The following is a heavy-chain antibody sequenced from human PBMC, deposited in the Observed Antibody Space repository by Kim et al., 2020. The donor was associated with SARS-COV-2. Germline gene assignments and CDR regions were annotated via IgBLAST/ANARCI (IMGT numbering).Heavy chain of an antibody. Sequence: PPPKNRGTISVDTAKNQFSLKLSSVTAADTGVYYCARDVSGSYLSWFDPWGQGTLVTVSS. CDR3: ARDVSGSYLSWFDP. J-gene: IGHJ5*02. V-gene: IGHV4-59*01. D-gene: IGHD1-26*01.